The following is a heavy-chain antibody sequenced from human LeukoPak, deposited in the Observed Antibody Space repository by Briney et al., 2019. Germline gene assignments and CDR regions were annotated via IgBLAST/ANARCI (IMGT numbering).Heavy chain of an antibody. J-gene: IGHJ4*02. V-gene: IGHV3-53*01. Sequence: GGSLRPSCAASGFTVSSNFMTWVRQAPGKGLEWVSVTYSGGSTYYADSVKGRFTISRDNSKNTLYLQMNSLRAEDTAVYYCARGLGFSSGWPYFDYWGQGTLVTVSS. D-gene: IGHD6-19*01. CDR3: ARGLGFSSGWPYFDY. CDR1: GFTVSSNF. CDR2: TYSGGST.